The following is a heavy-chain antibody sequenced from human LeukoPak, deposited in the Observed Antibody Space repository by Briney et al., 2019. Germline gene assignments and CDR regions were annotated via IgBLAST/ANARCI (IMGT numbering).Heavy chain of an antibody. Sequence: SETLSLTCAVYDGSFSGYYWSWIRQPPGKGLEWIGEINHSGSTNYNPSLESRVTISLDTSKSQFPLRLSSVTAADTALYYCARGPPPYGMDVWGQGTTVTVSS. V-gene: IGHV4-34*01. CDR3: ARGPPPYGMDV. J-gene: IGHJ6*02. CDR2: INHSGST. CDR1: DGSFSGYY.